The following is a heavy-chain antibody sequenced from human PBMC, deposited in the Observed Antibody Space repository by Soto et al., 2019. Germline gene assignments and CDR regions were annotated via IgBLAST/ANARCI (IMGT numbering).Heavy chain of an antibody. CDR3: ARSVLYTAMVTYYYYYYMDV. J-gene: IGHJ6*03. CDR2: IYYSGST. Sequence: SETLSLTCTVSGGSISSGGYYWSWIRQHPGKGLEWIGYIYYSGSTYYNPSLKSRVTISVDTSKNQFSLKLSSVTAADTAVYYCARSVLYTAMVTYYYYYYMDVWGKGTTVTVSS. V-gene: IGHV4-31*03. D-gene: IGHD5-18*01. CDR1: GGSISSGGYY.